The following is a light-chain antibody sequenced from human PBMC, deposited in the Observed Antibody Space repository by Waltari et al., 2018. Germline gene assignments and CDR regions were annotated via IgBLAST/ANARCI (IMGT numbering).Light chain of an antibody. J-gene: IGKJ4*01. Sequence: EIVLTQSPGPLSLSPGETAILPCRASQNINNNYLAWYQQKPGQAPRLLIYGVSGRATGIPDRFSVSGSGTALTLTISRLEPEDFAVYYCQQYDVSPLTFGGGTKVEVK. CDR2: GVS. CDR3: QQYDVSPLT. CDR1: QNINNNY. V-gene: IGKV3-20*01.